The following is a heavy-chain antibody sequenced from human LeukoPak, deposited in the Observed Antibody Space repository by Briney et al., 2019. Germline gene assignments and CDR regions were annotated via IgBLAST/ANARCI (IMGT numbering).Heavy chain of an antibody. CDR2: IYYSGST. Sequence: SETLSLTCTVSGGSISSYYWSWIRQPPGKGPEWIGYIYYSGSTNYNPSLKSRVTISVDTSKNQFSLKLSSVTAADTAVYYCARAKRYYYENWGQGTLFTVSS. CDR1: GGSISSYY. D-gene: IGHD2-15*01. J-gene: IGHJ4*02. V-gene: IGHV4-59*01. CDR3: ARAKRYYYEN.